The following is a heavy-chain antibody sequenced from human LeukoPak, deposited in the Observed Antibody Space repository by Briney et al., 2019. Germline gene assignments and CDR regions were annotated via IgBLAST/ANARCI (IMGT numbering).Heavy chain of an antibody. CDR1: GFTFSSYG. V-gene: IGHV3-30*18. CDR3: AKRHKPLAAAGIDY. Sequence: GGSLRLSCAASGFTFSSYGMHWVRQAPGKGLEGVAVISYDGSNKYYADSVKGRFTISRDNSKNTLYLQMNSLRAEDTAVYYCAKRHKPLAAAGIDYWGQGTLVTVSS. J-gene: IGHJ4*02. D-gene: IGHD6-13*01. CDR2: ISYDGSNK.